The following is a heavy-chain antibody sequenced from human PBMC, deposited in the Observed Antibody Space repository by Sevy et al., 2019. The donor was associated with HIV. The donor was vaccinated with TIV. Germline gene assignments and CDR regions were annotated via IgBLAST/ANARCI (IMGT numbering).Heavy chain of an antibody. CDR1: GGSISSGGYY. J-gene: IGHJ3*02. Sequence: SETLSLTCTVSGGSISSGGYYWSWIRQHPGKGLEWIGYIYYSGSTYYNPSLKSRVTISVDTTKNQFSLKLSSVTAAGTAGDFWAGGGGTGLVRGGFDIWGQGEMGPGS. V-gene: IGHV4-31*03. CDR3: AGGGGTGLVRGGFDI. D-gene: IGHD5-18*01. CDR2: IYYSGST.